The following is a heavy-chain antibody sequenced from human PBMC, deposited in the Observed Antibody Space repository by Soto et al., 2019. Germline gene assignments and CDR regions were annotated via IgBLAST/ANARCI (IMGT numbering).Heavy chain of an antibody. J-gene: IGHJ5*02. Sequence: ASVKVSCKASGYTFTGYYMDWVRQAPGQGLEWMGWINPNSGGTNYAQKFQGWVTMTRDTSISTAYMELSRLRSDDTAVYYCARFLGYCSGGSCYSSWSDPWGQGTLVTVSS. CDR2: INPNSGGT. D-gene: IGHD2-15*01. V-gene: IGHV1-2*04. CDR1: GYTFTGYY. CDR3: ARFLGYCSGGSCYSSWSDP.